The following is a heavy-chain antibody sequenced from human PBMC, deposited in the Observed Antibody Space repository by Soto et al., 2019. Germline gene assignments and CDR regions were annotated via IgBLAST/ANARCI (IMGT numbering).Heavy chain of an antibody. V-gene: IGHV1-46*01. CDR1: GYTFTSYY. D-gene: IGHD4-17*01. Sequence: ASVKVSCKASGYTFTSYYMHWVRQAPGQGLEWMGIINPSGGSTSYAHKFQGRVTMTRDTATSTVYMELSSLRSEDTAVYYCARDQGADDYGDPRGKEGISYYYYYGMDVWGQGTPVTVSS. J-gene: IGHJ6*02. CDR3: ARDQGADDYGDPRGKEGISYYYYYGMDV. CDR2: INPSGGST.